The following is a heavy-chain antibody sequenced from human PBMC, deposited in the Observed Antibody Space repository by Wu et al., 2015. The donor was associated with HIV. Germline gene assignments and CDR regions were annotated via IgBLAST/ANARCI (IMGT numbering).Heavy chain of an antibody. CDR2: MNPNSGNT. Sequence: QVQLVQSGAEVKKPGASVKVSCKASGYTFTSYDINWVRQATGQGPEWMGWMNPNSGNTGYAQKFQGRVTMTRNTSIRTAYMELSNLRSEDTAVYYCAFSRHSSGYSAFDIWGQGTMVTVSS. CDR3: AFSRHSSGYSAFDI. J-gene: IGHJ3*02. D-gene: IGHD3-22*01. CDR1: GYTFTSYD. V-gene: IGHV1-8*01.